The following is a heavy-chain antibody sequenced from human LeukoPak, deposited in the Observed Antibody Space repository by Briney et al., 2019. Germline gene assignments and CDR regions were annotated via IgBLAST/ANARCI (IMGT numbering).Heavy chain of an antibody. V-gene: IGHV3-30*09. D-gene: IGHD2-21*02. J-gene: IGHJ3*02. CDR1: GFIFSNYA. CDR3: AVIVVVTASTAFDI. Sequence: PGGSLRLSCAASGFIFSNYAMHWVRQAPGKGLEWVAVISYDGANKYYADSVRGRFAISRDNSKSTLYLQMNGLRPEDTAVYYCAVIVVVTASTAFDIWGQGTMVTVSS. CDR2: ISYDGANK.